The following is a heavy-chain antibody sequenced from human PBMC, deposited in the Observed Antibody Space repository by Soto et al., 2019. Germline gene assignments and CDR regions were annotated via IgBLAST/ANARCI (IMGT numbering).Heavy chain of an antibody. CDR3: ASYGLRFLEWLPPRNNWFDP. J-gene: IGHJ5*02. Sequence: SETLSLTCTVSGGSVSSGSYYWSWIRQPPGKGLEWIGYIYYSGSTNYNPSLKSRVTISVDTSKNQFSLKLSSVTAADTAVYYCASYGLRFLEWLPPRNNWFDPWGQGTLVTVSS. CDR2: IYYSGST. D-gene: IGHD3-3*01. CDR1: GGSVSSGSYY. V-gene: IGHV4-61*01.